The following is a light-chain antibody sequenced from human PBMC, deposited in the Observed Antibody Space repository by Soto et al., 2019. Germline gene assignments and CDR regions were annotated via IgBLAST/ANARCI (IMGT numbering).Light chain of an antibody. CDR3: QQYSTSPYS. Sequence: IQMTQSPSTLSASVGDRITMTCRASQSMSRWLAWYQQKPGKAPKLLIYKASTLESGVPLRFSGSGSGTEFTLTISSVQPDDSATYYCQQYSTSPYSFGQGTKLEIK. J-gene: IGKJ2*03. V-gene: IGKV1-5*03. CDR2: KAS. CDR1: QSMSRW.